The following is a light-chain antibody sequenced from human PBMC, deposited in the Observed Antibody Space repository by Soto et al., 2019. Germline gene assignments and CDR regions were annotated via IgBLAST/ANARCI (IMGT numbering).Light chain of an antibody. CDR2: SSS. CDR1: QSVGSN. V-gene: IGKV3-15*01. Sequence: EIVMTQSPVTLSVSPGERATLSCRASQSVGSNLAWYQQKPGQAPRLLVFSSSTRATDVPARFTGSGSGTEFTLTVSSLQSEDVAVYFCQHYPQWPRFTFGQGTRLEIK. J-gene: IGKJ2*01. CDR3: QHYPQWPRFT.